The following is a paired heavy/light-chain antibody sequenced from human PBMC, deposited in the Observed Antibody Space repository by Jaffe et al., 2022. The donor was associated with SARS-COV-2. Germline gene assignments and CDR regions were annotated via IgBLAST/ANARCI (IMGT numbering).Light chain of an antibody. CDR3: QAWDRTTAV. V-gene: IGLV3-1*01. CDR1: KLGDKY. Sequence: SYELTQPPSVSVSPGQTARFTCSGDKLGDKYTCWYQQKPGQSPVLVIFQDNKRPSGIPERFSGSNSGNTATLTITGTQAMDEADYYCQAWDRTTAVFGGGTKLTVL. J-gene: IGLJ2*01. CDR2: QDN.
Heavy chain of an antibody. CDR3: ARFNSALRIFDY. CDR1: GGSMSFYH. CDR2: ISNSGST. Sequence: QVQMQESGPGLVKPSETLALTCTVSGGSMSFYHWSWVRQPPNKGLEWIGYISNSGSTDSNPSLKSRVTISVDTSKNQFSLRLNSMTASDTAVYYCARFNSALRIFDYWGQGTLVTVSS. D-gene: IGHD1-20*01. J-gene: IGHJ4*02. V-gene: IGHV4-4*09.